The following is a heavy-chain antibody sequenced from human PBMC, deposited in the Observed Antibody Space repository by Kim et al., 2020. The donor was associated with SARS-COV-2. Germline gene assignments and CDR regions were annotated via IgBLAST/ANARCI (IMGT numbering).Heavy chain of an antibody. Sequence: GGSLRLSCAASGFTFSSYGMHWVRQAPGKGLEWVAVISYDGSNKYYADSVKGRFTISRDNSKNTMYLQMNSLRAEETAVYYCAKDYDTRGIGLFDYWGQGTLVTVSS. CDR2: ISYDGSNK. J-gene: IGHJ4*02. CDR1: GFTFSSYG. V-gene: IGHV3-30*18. D-gene: IGHD3-22*01. CDR3: AKDYDTRGIGLFDY.